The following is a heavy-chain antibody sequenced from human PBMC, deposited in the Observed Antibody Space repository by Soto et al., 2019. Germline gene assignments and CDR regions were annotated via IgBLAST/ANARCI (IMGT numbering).Heavy chain of an antibody. CDR2: IVVGSGNT. CDR3: ATNLKTDDY. CDR1: GFTLISST. Sequence: GASVKVSCKASGFTLISSTVQWVRQARGQPLEWIGWIVVGSGNTIYAQNFQERVTITRDMSTSTAYMELSSLRSEDTAVYYCATNLKTDDYWGQGALVTVSS. J-gene: IGHJ4*02. V-gene: IGHV1-58*01. D-gene: IGHD1-1*01.